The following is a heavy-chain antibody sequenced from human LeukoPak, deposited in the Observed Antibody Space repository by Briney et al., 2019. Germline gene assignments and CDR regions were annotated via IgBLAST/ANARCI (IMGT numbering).Heavy chain of an antibody. Sequence: GGSLRLSCAASGFTFSTYGMHWVRQAPGKGLEWVAVISYDGSNSYYADSVKGRFTISRDNSKNTLYLQVNSLRAEDTAVYYCAKGYGLRLVNNWFDPWGQGTLVTVSS. CDR2: ISYDGSNS. V-gene: IGHV3-30*18. J-gene: IGHJ5*02. CDR3: AKGYGLRLVNNWFDP. D-gene: IGHD6-19*01. CDR1: GFTFSTYG.